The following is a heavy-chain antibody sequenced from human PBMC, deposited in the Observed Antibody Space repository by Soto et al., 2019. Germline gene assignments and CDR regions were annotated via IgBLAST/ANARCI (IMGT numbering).Heavy chain of an antibody. V-gene: IGHV4-4*02. CDR1: GASVTITIW. CDR3: ARNGFGDLYFKLGWFDP. D-gene: IGHD2-8*01. CDR2: IYHVGIT. Sequence: QVHLQQSGPGVGKPGGTLSLNCYVSGASVTITIWLGWVRHPPGKGREGIGEIYHVGITNYGPSLKGRVTLSVDKANNQFSLKLKSVTAADTAMYYCARNGFGDLYFKLGWFDPWGQGTPVIVSA. J-gene: IGHJ5*02.